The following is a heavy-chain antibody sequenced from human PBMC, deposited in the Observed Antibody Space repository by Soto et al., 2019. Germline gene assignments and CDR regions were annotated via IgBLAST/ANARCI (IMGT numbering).Heavy chain of an antibody. D-gene: IGHD5-18*01. Sequence: GGSLRLSCAASGFTFSSYGMHWVRQAPGKGLEWVAVISYDGSNKYYADSGKGRFTISRDNSKNTLYLQMNSLRAEDTAVYYCAKEVGGVDTGYYFDYWGQGTLVTVSS. V-gene: IGHV3-30*18. CDR2: ISYDGSNK. J-gene: IGHJ4*02. CDR3: AKEVGGVDTGYYFDY. CDR1: GFTFSSYG.